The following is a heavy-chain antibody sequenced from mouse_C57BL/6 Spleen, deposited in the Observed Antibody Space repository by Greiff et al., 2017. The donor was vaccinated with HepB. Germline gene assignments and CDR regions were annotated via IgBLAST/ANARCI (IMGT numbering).Heavy chain of an antibody. CDR1: GFSLTSYG. Sequence: VMLVESGPGLVQPSQSLSITCTVSGFSLTSYGVHWVRQSPGKGLEWLGVIWSGGSTDYNAAFISRLSISKDNSKSQVFFKMNSLQADDTAIYYCASYYGSSPAWFAYWGQGTLVTVSA. J-gene: IGHJ3*01. V-gene: IGHV2-2*01. CDR3: ASYYGSSPAWFAY. CDR2: IWSGGST. D-gene: IGHD1-1*01.